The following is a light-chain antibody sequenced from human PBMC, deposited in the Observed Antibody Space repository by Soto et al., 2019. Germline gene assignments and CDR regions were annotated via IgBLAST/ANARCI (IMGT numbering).Light chain of an antibody. Sequence: QSALTQPASVSGSPGQSITISCTGTSSDAGSYNLVSWYQQHPGKAPKLMIYEVNKRPSGVSNRFSGSKSGNTASLTISGLQTEDEADYYCCSYAGSNTLMFGGGTKLTV. CDR3: CSYAGSNTLM. J-gene: IGLJ3*02. CDR2: EVN. V-gene: IGLV2-23*02. CDR1: SSDAGSYNL.